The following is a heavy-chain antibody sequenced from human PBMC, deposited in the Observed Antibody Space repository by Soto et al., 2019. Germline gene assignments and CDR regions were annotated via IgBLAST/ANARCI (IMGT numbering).Heavy chain of an antibody. Sequence: GGSLRLSCAAPGFSFSRYWMHWVRQAPGKGLVWVSRINSDGNSTNYADSVKGRFTISRDNAKNTLYLQMNSLRVEDTAVYYCASSRVTPFDYWGQGTLVTVSS. CDR3: ASSRVTPFDY. V-gene: IGHV3-74*01. CDR1: GFSFSRYW. J-gene: IGHJ4*02. CDR2: INSDGNST. D-gene: IGHD4-17*01.